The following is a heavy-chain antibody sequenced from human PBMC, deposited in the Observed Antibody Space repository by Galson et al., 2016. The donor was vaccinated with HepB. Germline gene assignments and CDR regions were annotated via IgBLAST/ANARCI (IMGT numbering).Heavy chain of an antibody. CDR2: ISSHNGKT. CDR3: ARDVGGNYFDL. V-gene: IGHV1-18*01. D-gene: IGHD2-15*01. J-gene: IGHJ4*02. CDR1: GYNFITYG. Sequence: SVKVSCKAPGYNFITYGISWVRQAPGQGFEWIAWISSHNGKTESAENLQGRVAMTRDKSTSTAYMELRNLTSDDTAVYYCARDVGGNYFDLWGQGSLVIVSS.